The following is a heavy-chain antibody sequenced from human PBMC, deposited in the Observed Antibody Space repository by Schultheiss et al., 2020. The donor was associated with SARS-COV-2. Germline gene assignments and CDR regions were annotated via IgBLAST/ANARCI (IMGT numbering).Heavy chain of an antibody. V-gene: IGHV3-21*04. CDR2: ISSSSSYI. J-gene: IGHJ4*02. CDR1: GFTFRNYW. D-gene: IGHD7-27*01. Sequence: GGSLRLSCAASGFTFRNYWMHWVRQIPGKGLVWVSSISSSSSYIYYADSVKGRFTISRDNAKNSLYLQMNSLRAEDTAVYYCAKDHSNWGLFWGQGTLVTVSS. CDR3: AKDHSNWGLF.